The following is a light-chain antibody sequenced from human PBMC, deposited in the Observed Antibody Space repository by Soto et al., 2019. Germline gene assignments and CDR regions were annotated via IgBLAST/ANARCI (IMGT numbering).Light chain of an antibody. CDR3: QQFHYWWT. Sequence: VMTQAAATLSVSAGERATLSCRASQTINNNVAWYQLKDGQVPRLVIYGASTRATDIPARFSGSASGTEFTLTISSLKSEDFAFYYCQQFHYWWTFGQGTKVDIK. V-gene: IGKV3-15*01. CDR2: GAS. CDR1: QTINNN. J-gene: IGKJ1*01.